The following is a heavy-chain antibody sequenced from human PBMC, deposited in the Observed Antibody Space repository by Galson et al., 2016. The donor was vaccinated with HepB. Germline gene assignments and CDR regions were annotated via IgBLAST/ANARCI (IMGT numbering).Heavy chain of an antibody. CDR1: GFTFSSYW. J-gene: IGHJ4*02. D-gene: IGHD6-19*01. CDR2: INSDGSST. CDR3: AREGGQWLERFDY. Sequence: SLRLSCAASGFTFSSYWMHWVRQAPGKGLVWVSRINSDGSSTLYADSVKGRFTISRDNAKNTLYLQMNSLRAEDTAVYYCAREGGQWLERFDYWGQGTLVTVSS. V-gene: IGHV3-74*01.